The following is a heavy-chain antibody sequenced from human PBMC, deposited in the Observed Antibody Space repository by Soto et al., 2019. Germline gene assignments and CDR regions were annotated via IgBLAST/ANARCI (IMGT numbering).Heavy chain of an antibody. J-gene: IGHJ3*02. Sequence: SVKVSCKASGGTFSSYAISWVRQAPGQGLEWMGGIIPIFGTANYAQKFQGRVTITADESTSTAYMELSSLRSEDTAVYYCARDGVGEMATIPFAFDIWGQGTMVTVSS. CDR3: ARDGVGEMATIPFAFDI. CDR1: GGTFSSYA. V-gene: IGHV1-69*13. D-gene: IGHD5-12*01. CDR2: IIPIFGTA.